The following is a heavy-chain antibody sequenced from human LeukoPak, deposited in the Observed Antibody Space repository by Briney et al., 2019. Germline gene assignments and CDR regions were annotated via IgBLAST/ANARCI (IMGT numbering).Heavy chain of an antibody. CDR1: GFTFSSYG. V-gene: IGHV3-23*01. J-gene: IGHJ3*02. D-gene: IGHD1-26*01. CDR2: ISGSGGST. CDR3: ATFNSGSYYRFAFDI. Sequence: GGSLRLSCAASGFTFSSYGMHWVRQAPGKGLEWVSAISGSGGSTYYADSVKGRFTISRDNSKNTPYLQMNSLRAEDTAVYYCATFNSGSYYRFAFDIWGQGTMVTVSS.